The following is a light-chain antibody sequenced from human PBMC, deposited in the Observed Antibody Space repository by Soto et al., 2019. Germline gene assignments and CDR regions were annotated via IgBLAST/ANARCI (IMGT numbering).Light chain of an antibody. J-gene: IGKJ1*01. V-gene: IGKV3-11*01. CDR1: QSVGTY. Sequence: EIVLTQSPATLSLSPGERATLSCRASQSVGTYLAWFQKTPGQNPRLLIYDTSNRATGIPARFSGSGTGTDFTLTISSLETEDFAVYYCQQRSDWPPTFGQGTKLDIK. CDR3: QQRSDWPPT. CDR2: DTS.